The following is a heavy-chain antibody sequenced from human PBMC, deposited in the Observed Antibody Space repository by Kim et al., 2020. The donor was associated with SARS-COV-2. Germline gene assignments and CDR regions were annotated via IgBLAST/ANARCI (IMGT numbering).Heavy chain of an antibody. J-gene: IGHJ6*02. D-gene: IGHD6-13*01. Sequence: SLKSRVTISVNTSKNQFSLKLSSVTAADTAVYYCARLYSSSWYRSGGMDVWGQGTTVTVSS. CDR3: ARLYSSSWYRSGGMDV. V-gene: IGHV4-34*01.